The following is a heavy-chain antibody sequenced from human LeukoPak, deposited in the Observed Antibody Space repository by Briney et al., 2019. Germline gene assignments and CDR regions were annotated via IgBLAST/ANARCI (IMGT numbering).Heavy chain of an antibody. CDR2: ISKGSGYI. V-gene: IGHV3-21*01. Sequence: GGSLRLSCAASGFTFSSYSMNWVRQAPGKGLEWVSSISKGSGYIYQTDSVKGRFTISRDNAKNSLFLEMNSLRVEDTAVYYCVRDMGRESIFDYWGQGTLVTVSS. CDR3: VRDMGRESIFDY. J-gene: IGHJ4*02. CDR1: GFTFSSYS.